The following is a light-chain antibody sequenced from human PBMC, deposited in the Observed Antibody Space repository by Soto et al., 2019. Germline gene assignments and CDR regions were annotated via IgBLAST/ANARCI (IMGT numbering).Light chain of an antibody. CDR2: DTS. CDR3: HLYGTSPPNT. Sequence: EIVLTQSPGTLSLSPGERATLSCRASQTLGTKYLAWYQQKPGQAPSLLIYDTSNRATGVPDRFSCSGSGTDFTLTISRLEPEDFAVYYCHLYGTSPPNTFGQGTKLEIK. CDR1: QTLGTKY. V-gene: IGKV3-20*01. J-gene: IGKJ2*01.